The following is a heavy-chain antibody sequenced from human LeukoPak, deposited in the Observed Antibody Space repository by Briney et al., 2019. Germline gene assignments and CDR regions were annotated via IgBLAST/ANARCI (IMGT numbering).Heavy chain of an antibody. D-gene: IGHD3-3*01. CDR2: IIPIFGTQ. Sequence: SVKVSCKASGGTFSSYAISWVRQAPGQGLKWMGGIIPIFGTQNCAQKFQGRVTITADDSTSTAYMELSSLRSEDTAVYYCARDQAPWDFWSGYRLDYWGQGTLVTVSS. CDR3: ARDQAPWDFWSGYRLDY. V-gene: IGHV1-69*13. J-gene: IGHJ4*02. CDR1: GGTFSSYA.